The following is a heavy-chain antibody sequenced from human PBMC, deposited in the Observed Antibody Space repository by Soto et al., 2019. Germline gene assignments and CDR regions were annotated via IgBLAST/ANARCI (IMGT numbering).Heavy chain of an antibody. D-gene: IGHD3-9*01. J-gene: IGHJ5*02. CDR2: INHSGST. Sequence: QVQLQQWGAGLLKPSETLSLTCAVYGGSFSGYYWSWIRQPPGKGLEWIGEINHSGSTNYNTSLKSRVTISVDTSKNQFSLKLSSVTAADTAVYYCARGDILTGVKVFAPWGQGTLVTVSS. V-gene: IGHV4-34*01. CDR3: ARGDILTGVKVFAP. CDR1: GGSFSGYY.